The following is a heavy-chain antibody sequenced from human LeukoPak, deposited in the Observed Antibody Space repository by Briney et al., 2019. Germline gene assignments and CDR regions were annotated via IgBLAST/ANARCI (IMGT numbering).Heavy chain of an antibody. D-gene: IGHD5-24*01. CDR2: IYYSGST. Sequence: SETLSLTCTVSGGSISSYYWSWIRQTPGRGLEWIGSIYYSGSTYYNPSLKSRVTISVDTSKNQFSLKLSSVTAADTAVYFCARERYIASDSFDIWGPGTLVTVSS. V-gene: IGHV4-59*12. J-gene: IGHJ3*02. CDR3: ARERYIASDSFDI. CDR1: GGSISSYY.